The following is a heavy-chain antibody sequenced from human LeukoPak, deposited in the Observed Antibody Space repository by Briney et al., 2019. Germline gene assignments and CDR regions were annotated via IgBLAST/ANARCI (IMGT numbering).Heavy chain of an antibody. Sequence: ASVKVSCKASGGTFSSYAISWVRQAPGQGLEWMGGIIPIFGTANYAQKFQGRVTITADESTNTAYMELSSLRSEDTAMYYCAKDRDSVGAPNFGAFNSWGQGTLVTVSS. CDR1: GGTFSSYA. D-gene: IGHD1-26*01. V-gene: IGHV1-69*13. J-gene: IGHJ4*02. CDR2: IIPIFGTA. CDR3: AKDRDSVGAPNFGAFNS.